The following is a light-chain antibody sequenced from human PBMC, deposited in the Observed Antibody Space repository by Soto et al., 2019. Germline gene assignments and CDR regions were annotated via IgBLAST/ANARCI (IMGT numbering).Light chain of an antibody. CDR1: QSVSSNY. J-gene: IGKJ1*01. CDR2: GAS. V-gene: IGKV3-20*01. Sequence: EIALTQSPGTLSLSPGERATLSCRASQSVSSNYFAWYQQRRGQAPRLLLYGASSRATGVPDRFSGSGSGTDFTLTISRLEPEDFAVYDCQQYGGSPWTFGQGTKVEVK. CDR3: QQYGGSPWT.